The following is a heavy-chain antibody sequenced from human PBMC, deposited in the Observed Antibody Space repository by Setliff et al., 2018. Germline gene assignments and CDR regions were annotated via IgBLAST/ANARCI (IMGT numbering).Heavy chain of an antibody. CDR3: ARDLRAQVRFLGGASDS. Sequence: ASVKVSCKASGYTFTDYFIHWVRQAPRQGLEWMGWINPNSGGTNYAQKFQGRVIMTRDTSINTAYMELSGLRSDDTAVYYCARDLRAQVRFLGGASDSWGQGTLVTVSS. D-gene: IGHD3-3*01. CDR2: INPNSGGT. J-gene: IGHJ5*01. V-gene: IGHV1-2*02. CDR1: GYTFTDYF.